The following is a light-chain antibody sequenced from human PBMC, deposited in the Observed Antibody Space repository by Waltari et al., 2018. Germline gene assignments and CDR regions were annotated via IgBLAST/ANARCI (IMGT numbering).Light chain of an antibody. J-gene: IGLJ3*02. CDR2: RSN. CDR3: AAWEDSLSGWV. CDR1: RIEIKG. Sequence: VLTQPPSESVAPGQTARLTCGGHRIEIKGVHWYQRLPGTAPKLLIVRSNQRPSGVPDRFSGSKSGTSASLAISGLRSEDEADYHCAAWEDSLSGWVFGGGTKLTVL. V-gene: IGLV1-47*01.